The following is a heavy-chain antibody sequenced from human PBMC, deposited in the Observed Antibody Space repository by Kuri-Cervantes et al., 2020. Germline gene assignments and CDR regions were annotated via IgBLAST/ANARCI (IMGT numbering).Heavy chain of an antibody. J-gene: IGHJ5*02. D-gene: IGHD6-19*01. V-gene: IGHV3-23*01. CDR1: GFTFSSYA. Sequence: GESLKISCAASGFTFSSYAMSWVRQAPGKGLEWVSAISGSGGSTYYADSVKGRFTISRDNAKNSLYLQMNSLRAVDTALYYCARVVAGNSLGWFDPRGQGTLVTVSS. CDR2: ISGSGGST. CDR3: ARVVAGNSLGWFDP.